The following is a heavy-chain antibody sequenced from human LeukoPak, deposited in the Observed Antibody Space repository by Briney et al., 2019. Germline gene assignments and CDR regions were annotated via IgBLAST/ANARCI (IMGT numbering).Heavy chain of an antibody. CDR2: LYSGGTT. J-gene: IGHJ4*02. D-gene: IGHD1-26*01. Sequence: GGSLRLSCAASGFTVSTNFMSWVRQAPGKGLEWVSILYSGGTTYYADSVKGRFTISRDNSKNTLYLQMNSLRAEDTAVYYCARSPGILGANYFDYWGQGTLVTVSS. CDR3: ARSPGILGANYFDY. V-gene: IGHV3-66*01. CDR1: GFTVSTNF.